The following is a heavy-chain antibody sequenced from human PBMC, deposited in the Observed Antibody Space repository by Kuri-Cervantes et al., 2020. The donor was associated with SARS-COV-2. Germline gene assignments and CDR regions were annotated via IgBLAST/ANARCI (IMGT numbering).Heavy chain of an antibody. Sequence: GGSLRLSCKASGYTFTGYYMHWVRQAPGQGLEWMGWINPNSGGTNYAQKFQGRVTMTRDTSISTAYMELSRLRSDDTAVYYCARGPQWLGGDIQDAFDIWGQGTMVTVSS. CDR2: INPNSGGT. V-gene: IGHV1-2*02. CDR1: GYTFTGYY. D-gene: IGHD3-22*01. J-gene: IGHJ3*02. CDR3: ARGPQWLGGDIQDAFDI.